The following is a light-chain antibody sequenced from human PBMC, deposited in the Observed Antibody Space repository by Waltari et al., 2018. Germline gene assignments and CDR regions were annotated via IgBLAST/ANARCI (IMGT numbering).Light chain of an antibody. Sequence: DIEMTQSPSSMSASIGDSVLITCHASHGIIKFLNWYQQKPGEAPQLLIYDASNLQTGVPSRFSGSGSGTDFTFTISRLQPEDIATYYCQQYENLPYTFGQGTKLEIK. CDR1: HGIIKF. J-gene: IGKJ2*01. V-gene: IGKV1-33*01. CDR3: QQYENLPYT. CDR2: DAS.